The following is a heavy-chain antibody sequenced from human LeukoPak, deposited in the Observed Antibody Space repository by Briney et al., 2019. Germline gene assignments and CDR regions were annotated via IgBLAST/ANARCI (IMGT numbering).Heavy chain of an antibody. CDR1: GFTFSSYS. D-gene: IGHD1-14*01. CDR3: ASPASLYLGPEDQGFES. J-gene: IGHJ4*02. V-gene: IGHV3-21*01. CDR2: ISGSGTYI. Sequence: GGSLRLSCAASGFTFSSYSTNWVRQAPGKGLEWVSSISGSGTYIYYADSVQGRFTISRDNAKNSLYLQMNSLRAEDTAVYYCASPASLYLGPEDQGFESWGQGILVTVSS.